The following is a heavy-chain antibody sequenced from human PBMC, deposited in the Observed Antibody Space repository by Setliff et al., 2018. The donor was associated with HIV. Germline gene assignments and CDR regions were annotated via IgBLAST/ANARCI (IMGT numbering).Heavy chain of an antibody. J-gene: IGHJ5*02. CDR1: DDSIRSGYFY. V-gene: IGHV4-39*07. D-gene: IGHD6-19*01. CDR3: ARDRWNHGIIIAVADWFDP. CDR2: IYYSGST. Sequence: KPSETLSLTCSVSDDSIRSGYFYWNWIRQHPEKGLERIGSIYYSGSTYYNPSLKSRVTISVDTSKNQFSLKLSSVTAADTAVYYCARDRWNHGIIIAVADWFDPWGQGTLVTVSS.